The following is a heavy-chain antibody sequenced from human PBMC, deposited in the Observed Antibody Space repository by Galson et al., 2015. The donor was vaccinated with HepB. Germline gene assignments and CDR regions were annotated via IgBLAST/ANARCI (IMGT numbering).Heavy chain of an antibody. CDR1: GGSISSGGYY. D-gene: IGHD4-17*01. Sequence: TLSLTCTVSGGSISSGGYYWSWIRQHPGKGLEWIGYIYYSGSTYYNPSLKSRVTISVDTSKNQFSLKLSSVTAADTAVYYCARHNYGDYYSFDYWGQGTLVTVSS. CDR2: IYYSGST. J-gene: IGHJ4*02. V-gene: IGHV4-31*03. CDR3: ARHNYGDYYSFDY.